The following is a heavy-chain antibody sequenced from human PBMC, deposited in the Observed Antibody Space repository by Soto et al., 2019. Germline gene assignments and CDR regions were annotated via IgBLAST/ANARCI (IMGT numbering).Heavy chain of an antibody. Sequence: QVQLVQSGAEVKKPGSSVKVSCKASGGTFSSYAISWVRQAPGQGLEWMGGIIPIFGTANYAQKFQGRVTITADESTSTAYMELNSLRSEDTAVYYCARDVTAMVPWCMDVWGQGTTVTVSS. CDR3: ARDVTAMVPWCMDV. CDR1: GGTFSSYA. J-gene: IGHJ6*02. V-gene: IGHV1-69*12. CDR2: IIPIFGTA. D-gene: IGHD5-18*01.